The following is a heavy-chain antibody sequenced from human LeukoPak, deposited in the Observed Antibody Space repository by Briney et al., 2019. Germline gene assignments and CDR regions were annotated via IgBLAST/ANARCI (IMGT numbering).Heavy chain of an antibody. V-gene: IGHV3-30*04. J-gene: IGHJ6*02. CDR2: VSYDGRDK. D-gene: IGHD6-13*01. Sequence: GGSLRLSCAVSGIIFSDYAMHWVRQAPGKGLEWVAVVSYDGRDKKYADFVKGRFTISRDNSKSTLYLQMNSLRAEDTAVYYCSRHTSSWHAMDVWGQGTTVTVSS. CDR1: GIIFSDYA. CDR3: SRHTSSWHAMDV.